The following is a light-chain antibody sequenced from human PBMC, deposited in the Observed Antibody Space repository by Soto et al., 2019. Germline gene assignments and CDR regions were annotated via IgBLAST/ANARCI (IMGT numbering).Light chain of an antibody. Sequence: DIQMTQSPSSLSASVGDRITLTCRASQNISHFLNWCQQRPGKAPKVLIYAASSLQSGVPSRFSGSGSGTDFTLTISSLQPEDFATYYCQQTYTTPRLFGPGTKVDIK. CDR3: QQTYTTPRL. CDR1: QNISHF. J-gene: IGKJ3*01. V-gene: IGKV1-39*01. CDR2: AAS.